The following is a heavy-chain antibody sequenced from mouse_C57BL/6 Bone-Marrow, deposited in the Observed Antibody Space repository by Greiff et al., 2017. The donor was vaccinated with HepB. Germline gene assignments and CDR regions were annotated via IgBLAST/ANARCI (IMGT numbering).Heavy chain of an antibody. Sequence: EVQGVESGGGLVQPGGSLKLSCAASGFTFSDYGMAWVRQAPRKGPEWVAFISNLAYSIYYADTVTGRFTISRENAKNTLYLEMSSLRSEDTAMYYCARRSNWCYAMDYWGQGTSVTVSS. CDR2: ISNLAYSI. J-gene: IGHJ4*01. D-gene: IGHD4-1*01. CDR3: ARRSNWCYAMDY. CDR1: GFTFSDYG. V-gene: IGHV5-15*01.